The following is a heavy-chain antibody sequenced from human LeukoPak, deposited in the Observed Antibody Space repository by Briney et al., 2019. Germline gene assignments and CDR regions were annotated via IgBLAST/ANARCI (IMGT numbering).Heavy chain of an antibody. J-gene: IGHJ4*02. CDR2: ISGSGGNT. CDR1: GFTFSSYA. V-gene: IGHV3-23*01. D-gene: IGHD4-11*01. CDR3: ARDHYSNPDY. Sequence: GGSLRLSCAASGFTFSSYAMNWVRQVPGKGLEWVSSISGSGGNTYYADSVKSRFTISRDNAKNTLYLQMNSLRAEDTAVYYCARDHYSNPDYWGQGTLVTVSS.